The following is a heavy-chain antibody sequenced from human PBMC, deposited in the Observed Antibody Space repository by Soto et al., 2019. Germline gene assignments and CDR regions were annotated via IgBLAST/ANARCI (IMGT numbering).Heavy chain of an antibody. Sequence: SQTLSLTCVISGDSVSSNSAAWNWIRHSPSRGLEWLGRTYYRSKWYSYYAISVKSRITIKADTSKNQFSLQLNSVTPEDTAVYYCAKNIVVVVAARTGFDYWGQGTLVTVSS. V-gene: IGHV6-1*01. J-gene: IGHJ4*02. CDR3: AKNIVVVVAARTGFDY. CDR2: TYYRSKWYS. CDR1: GDSVSSNSAA. D-gene: IGHD2-15*01.